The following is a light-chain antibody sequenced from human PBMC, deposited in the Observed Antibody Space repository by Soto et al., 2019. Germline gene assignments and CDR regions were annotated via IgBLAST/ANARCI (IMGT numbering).Light chain of an antibody. CDR2: GAS. V-gene: IGKV3-20*01. J-gene: IGKJ1*01. CDR1: QSPNTNY. CDR3: HQYDDSPRT. Sequence: EIVLTQSPGTLSLSPGERATLSCRASQSPNTNYLAWYQQKPGQAPRLLIYGASSRATDIPDRFSGSGSGTDFTLTISRLEPEDFAVYYCHQYDDSPRTFGQGTKVDI.